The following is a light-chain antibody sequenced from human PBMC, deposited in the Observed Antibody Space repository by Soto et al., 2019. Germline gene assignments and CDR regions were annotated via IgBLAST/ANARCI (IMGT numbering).Light chain of an antibody. V-gene: IGLV2-14*01. CDR3: TPYTSRSTLYV. Sequence: QSALTQPASVSGSPGQSITISCTGTSSDVGGYNYVSWYQQHPGKAPKLMIYEVSNRPSGVSNRFSGSKSGNTASLTISGLKAEDGAVYYCTPYTSRSTLYVFGTGTKFHVL. J-gene: IGLJ1*01. CDR1: SSDVGGYNY. CDR2: EVS.